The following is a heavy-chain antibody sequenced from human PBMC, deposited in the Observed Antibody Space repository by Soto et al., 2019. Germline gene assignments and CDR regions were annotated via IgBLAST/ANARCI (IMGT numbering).Heavy chain of an antibody. D-gene: IGHD2-2*01. CDR2: IIPIFGTA. V-gene: IGHV1-69*13. CDR1: GGTFSSYA. CDR3: ARNLYCSSTSCSPDY. J-gene: IGHJ4*02. Sequence: ASVKVSCKASGGTFSSYAISRVRQAPGQGLEWMGGIIPIFGTANYAQKFQGRVTITADESTSTAYMELSSLRSEDTAVYYCARNLYCSSTSCSPDYWGQGTLVTVSS.